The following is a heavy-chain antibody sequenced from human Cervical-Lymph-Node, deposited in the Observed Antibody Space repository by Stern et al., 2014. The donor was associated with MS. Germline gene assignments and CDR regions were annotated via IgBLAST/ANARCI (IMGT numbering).Heavy chain of an antibody. V-gene: IGHV1-3*04. CDR1: GYTFTSYA. J-gene: IGHJ5*02. CDR3: ARDQRLGYSYGYTFDP. Sequence: VQLVESEAEVKKPGASVKVSCRASGYTFTSYAMHWVRQAPGQRLEWMGWINTGNGDAEYSQKFHGRVTITMSTSATIVYMELSSLRSEDTAMYYCARDQRLGYSYGYTFDPWGQGTLVTVSS. CDR2: INTGNGDA. D-gene: IGHD5-18*01.